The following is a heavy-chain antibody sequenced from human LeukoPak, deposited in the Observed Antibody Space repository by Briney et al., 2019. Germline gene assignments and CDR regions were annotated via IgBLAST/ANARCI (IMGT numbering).Heavy chain of an antibody. V-gene: IGHV3-23*01. J-gene: IGHJ3*02. CDR1: GFTLTNFP. CDR2: ISSRRGDT. D-gene: IGHD1-26*01. Sequence: GGPLGFSCTASGFTLTNFPWTWVAQAQGKGWKGFPAISSRRGDTYYADSVRGRFTISRDISKSTLYLQMSSLRAEDTAIYYCAKDKYDGSARAFDIWGQGTLVTVSS. CDR3: AKDKYDGSARAFDI.